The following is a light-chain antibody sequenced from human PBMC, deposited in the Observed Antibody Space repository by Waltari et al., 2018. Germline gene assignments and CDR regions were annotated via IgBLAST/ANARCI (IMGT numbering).Light chain of an antibody. CDR3: SSFTTNDTVL. V-gene: IGLV2-14*03. CDR1: GSDIGTYRY. CDR2: DVK. Sequence: QSALTQPASVSGSPGQSITISCTGTGSDIGTYRYVSWYQQHPGKAPTVVIFDVKNRPSGVSIRFSGSKSGNTASLTISGLQPEDEAYYYCSSFTTNDTVLFGGGTKVTVL. J-gene: IGLJ2*01.